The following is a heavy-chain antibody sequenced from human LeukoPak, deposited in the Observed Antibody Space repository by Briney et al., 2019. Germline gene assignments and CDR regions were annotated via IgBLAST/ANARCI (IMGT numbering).Heavy chain of an antibody. D-gene: IGHD6-19*01. V-gene: IGHV3-33*06. CDR2: IWYDGSSK. CDR1: GFTFSSYA. J-gene: IGHJ5*02. CDR3: AKGDSNGWSSWFDP. Sequence: PGGSLRLSCAASGFTFSSYAMHWVRQAPGKGLEWVAVIWYDGSSKHYTDSVKGRFTISRDNSKNTLYLQLNSLRAEDTAVYYCAKGDSNGWSSWFDPWGQGTLVTVSS.